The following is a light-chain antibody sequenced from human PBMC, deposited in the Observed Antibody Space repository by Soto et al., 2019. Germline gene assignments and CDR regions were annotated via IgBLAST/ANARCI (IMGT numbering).Light chain of an antibody. CDR3: QQYGSSPPWT. Sequence: EIVLTQSPGTLSLSPGERATLSCRASQSVSSSLAWYQQKPGQAPRLVIYGASSRATGIPDRFSGSGSGTDFTLTISRLEPEDFAVYYCQQYGSSPPWTFGQGTKVEIK. J-gene: IGKJ1*01. CDR1: QSVSSS. CDR2: GAS. V-gene: IGKV3-20*01.